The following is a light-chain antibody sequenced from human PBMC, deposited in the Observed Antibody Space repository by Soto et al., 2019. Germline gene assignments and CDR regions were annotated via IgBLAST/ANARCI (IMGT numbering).Light chain of an antibody. V-gene: IGKV1-5*01. Sequence: DIPMTQSPSTLSASVGDRVTLAVRASQSIRNSLAWYQQKPGRAPKLLISDASTLQSGVPSRFSGSGSGTDFTLTVSSLQPDDFATYYCQQYKTYVWTFGQGTKVDIK. CDR1: QSIRNS. CDR3: QQYKTYVWT. J-gene: IGKJ1*01. CDR2: DAS.